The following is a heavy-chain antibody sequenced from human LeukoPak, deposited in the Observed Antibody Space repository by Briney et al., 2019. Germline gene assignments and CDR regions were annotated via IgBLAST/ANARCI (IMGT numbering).Heavy chain of an antibody. CDR3: ARDPWEARNFDY. Sequence: GGSLRLSCAASGFTFRNYAMSWVRQAPGQGLEWVSAISGSGGSTYYADSVKGRFTISRDNSKNTLYLQMNSLRAEDTAVYYCARDPWEARNFDYWGQGTLVTVSS. CDR1: GFTFRNYA. CDR2: ISGSGGST. J-gene: IGHJ4*02. V-gene: IGHV3-23*01. D-gene: IGHD1-26*01.